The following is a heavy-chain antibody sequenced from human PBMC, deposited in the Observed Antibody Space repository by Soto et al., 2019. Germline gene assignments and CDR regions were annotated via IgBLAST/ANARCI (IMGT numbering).Heavy chain of an antibody. CDR1: GFTFSSYS. CDR3: ARGYYGSGSYYRSDYYYYYGMDV. V-gene: IGHV3-30-3*01. J-gene: IGHJ6*02. Sequence: GGSLGLSCAASGFTFSSYSMHWVRQAPGKGLEWVAVISYDGSNKYYADSVKGRFTISRDNSKNTLYLQMNSLRAEDTAVYYCARGYYGSGSYYRSDYYYYYGMDVWGQGTTVTVSS. CDR2: ISYDGSNK. D-gene: IGHD3-10*01.